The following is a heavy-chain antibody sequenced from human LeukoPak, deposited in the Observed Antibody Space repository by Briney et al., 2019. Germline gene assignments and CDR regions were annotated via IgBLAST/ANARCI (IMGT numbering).Heavy chain of an antibody. CDR1: GFTFSSYW. CDR2: INTDGSST. CDR3: AREEKQPTYYMDV. V-gene: IGHV3-74*01. Sequence: PGGSLRLSCAASGFTFSSYWMHWVRHAPGKGLVWVSRINTDGSSTSCADSVKGRFTISRDNAKNSLYLQMNSLRAEDTAVYYCAREEKQPTYYMDVWGKGTTVTVSS. J-gene: IGHJ6*03. D-gene: IGHD6-13*01.